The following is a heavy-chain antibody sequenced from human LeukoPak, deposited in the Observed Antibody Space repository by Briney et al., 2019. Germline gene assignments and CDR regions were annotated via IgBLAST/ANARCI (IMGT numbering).Heavy chain of an antibody. J-gene: IGHJ3*02. CDR2: ISGSGGST. CDR1: GFTFSSYA. D-gene: IGHD3-22*01. CDR3: AKVYYYYDSSGYRSYDAFDI. V-gene: IGHV3-23*01. Sequence: GGSLRLSCAASGFTFSSYAMSWVRQAPGKGLEWVSAISGSGGSTYYADSVKGRFTISRDNSKNTLYLQMNSLRAEDTAVYYCAKVYYYYDSSGYRSYDAFDIWGQGTMVTVSS.